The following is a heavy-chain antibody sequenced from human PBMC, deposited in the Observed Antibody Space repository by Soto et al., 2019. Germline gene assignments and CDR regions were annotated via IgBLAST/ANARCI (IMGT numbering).Heavy chain of an antibody. CDR3: ARDRGVGFDY. V-gene: IGHV1-8*01. J-gene: IGHJ4*02. CDR1: GYTFTSYD. Sequence: ASVKVSCKASGYTFTSYDINWVRQATGQGLEWIGWMNPNTGNTGSAQKFQGRVTKTRNTSMSTVYMELNSLRAEDTAVYYCARDRGVGFDYWGQGTLVTVSS. CDR2: MNPNTGNT.